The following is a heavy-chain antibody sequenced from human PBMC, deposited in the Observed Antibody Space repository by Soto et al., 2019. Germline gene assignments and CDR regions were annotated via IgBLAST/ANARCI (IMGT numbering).Heavy chain of an antibody. Sequence: QVQLQESGPGLVKPSETLSLTCTVSGGSISSLYWSWLRQSPGKGLEWIGYIYYRGTTNYNPSLKSRVTISVDTSKSQFSLKLSSVTAADTAVYYCARFMGVSTRPSDYHFDSWGQGTLVTVSS. CDR1: GGSISSLY. V-gene: IGHV4-59*11. CDR2: IYYRGTT. CDR3: ARFMGVSTRPSDYHFDS. D-gene: IGHD2-8*01. J-gene: IGHJ4*02.